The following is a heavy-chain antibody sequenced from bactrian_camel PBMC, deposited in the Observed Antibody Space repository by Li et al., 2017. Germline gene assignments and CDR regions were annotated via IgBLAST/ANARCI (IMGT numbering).Heavy chain of an antibody. CDR1: GDTAHDYC. Sequence: HVQLVESGGGSVQAGGSLRLSCAASGDTAHDYCMGWFRQVLGKAREAVAAIDSDGSTIYAESVKGRFTISQDNAKNTLYLQMNSLKPEDTAMYYCAASRRACMTTVTPHGAQTGMDTDEYNYWGQGTQVTVS. D-gene: IGHD3*01. CDR2: IDSDGST. CDR3: AASRRACMTTVTPHGAQTGMDTDEYNY. J-gene: IGHJ4*01. V-gene: IGHV3S55*01.